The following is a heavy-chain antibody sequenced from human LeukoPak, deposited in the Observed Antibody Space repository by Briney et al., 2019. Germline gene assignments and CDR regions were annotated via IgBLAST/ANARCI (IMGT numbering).Heavy chain of an antibody. D-gene: IGHD2-21*01. CDR3: ARMATPLFHRGYYYYMEV. V-gene: IGHV4-61*02. CDR2: IYTSGST. J-gene: IGHJ6*03. Sequence: SETLSLTCTVSGGSISSGSYDWRSIRQPAGKVLEWIGRIYTSGSTNYNPASKSRVTISVETSKNQFSLKLSSLTAADTAVYYCARMATPLFHRGYYYYMEVWGKGTTVTVSS. CDR1: GGSISSGSYD.